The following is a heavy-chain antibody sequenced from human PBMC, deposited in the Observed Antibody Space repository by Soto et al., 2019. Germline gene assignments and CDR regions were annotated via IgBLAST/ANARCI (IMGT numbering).Heavy chain of an antibody. CDR1: GYTFTSYG. D-gene: IGHD3-16*02. CDR2: ISAYNGNT. J-gene: IGHJ4*02. Sequence: VASVKVSCKASGYTFTSYGISWVRQAPGQGLEWMGWISAYNGNTNYAQKLQGRVTMTTDTSTSTAYMELRSLRSDDTAVYYCARSLYYDYIWGSYRESYYFDYWGQGTLVTVSS. CDR3: ARSLYYDYIWGSYRESYYFDY. V-gene: IGHV1-18*01.